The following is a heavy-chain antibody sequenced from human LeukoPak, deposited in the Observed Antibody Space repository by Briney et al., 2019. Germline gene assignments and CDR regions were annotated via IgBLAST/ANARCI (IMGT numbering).Heavy chain of an antibody. V-gene: IGHV3-23*01. Sequence: GSLRLSCEVSGFTFSAYALSWVRQAPGKGLEWVSSISGSGGSTYYADSVKGRFTSSRDNSKSTLYLQMNSLRAEDTALYSCAKWAGDVTCSSNYYGPLDHWGQGTLVTVSS. D-gene: IGHD2-2*01. CDR1: GFTFSAYA. CDR2: ISGSGGST. J-gene: IGHJ4*02. CDR3: AKWAGDVTCSSNYYGPLDH.